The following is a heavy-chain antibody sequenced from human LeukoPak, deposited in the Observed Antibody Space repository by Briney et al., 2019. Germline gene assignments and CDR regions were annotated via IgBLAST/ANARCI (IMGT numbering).Heavy chain of an antibody. V-gene: IGHV1-18*01. CDR3: AMGRYSSGWYAFDY. D-gene: IGHD6-19*01. J-gene: IGHJ4*02. Sequence: ASVKVSCKASGYTFTSYGISWVRQAPGQGLEWMGWISAYNGNTNYAQKLQGRVTMTTDTSTSTAYMELRSLRSEDTAVYYCAMGRYSSGWYAFDYWGQGTLVTVSS. CDR2: ISAYNGNT. CDR1: GYTFTSYG.